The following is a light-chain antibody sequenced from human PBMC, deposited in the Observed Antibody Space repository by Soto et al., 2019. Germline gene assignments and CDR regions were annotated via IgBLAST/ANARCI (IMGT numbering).Light chain of an antibody. J-gene: IGLJ3*02. CDR3: AAWDGSLNGVV. CDR2: SSN. V-gene: IGLV1-44*01. Sequence: QSVLTQPPSASGTPGQRVTISCSGSNSNIGSNTVNWYQQFPGAAPKLLVYSSNLRPSGVPDRFSGSKPGTSASLAISGLQSEDESDYYCAAWDGSLNGVVFGGGTKLTVL. CDR1: NSNIGSNT.